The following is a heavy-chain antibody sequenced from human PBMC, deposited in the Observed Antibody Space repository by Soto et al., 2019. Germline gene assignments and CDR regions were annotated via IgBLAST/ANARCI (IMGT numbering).Heavy chain of an antibody. V-gene: IGHV3-15*07. D-gene: IGHD3-10*01. CDR1: GFTLNDAW. Sequence: GGSLRLSCAVSGFTLNDAWMNWVRQPPGKGLEWVGLLKSKSDGGTTDYAAPVKGRFTISRDDSKNTLYLQMSSLKSEDTAVYYCATLATYGSGNYFVIWGQGTLVTVSS. CDR2: LKSKSDGGTT. CDR3: ATLATYGSGNYFVI. J-gene: IGHJ4*02.